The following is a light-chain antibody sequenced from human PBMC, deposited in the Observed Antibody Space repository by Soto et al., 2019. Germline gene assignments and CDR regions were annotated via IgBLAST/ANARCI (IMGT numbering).Light chain of an antibody. CDR3: QQYNNWPWT. V-gene: IGKV3-15*01. CDR1: QSVSSY. J-gene: IGKJ1*01. CDR2: SAS. Sequence: ETVWRQSPATLSLSPGESATLSCRASQSVSSYLAWYQQKPGQAPRLLIYSASARATGFPARFSGSGSGTDFTLTISSLQSADLAVPYCQQYNNWPWTFGQGTKVDIK.